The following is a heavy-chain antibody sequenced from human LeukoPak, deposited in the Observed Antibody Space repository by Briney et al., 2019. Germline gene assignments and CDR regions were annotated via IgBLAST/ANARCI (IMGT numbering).Heavy chain of an antibody. J-gene: IGHJ3*02. D-gene: IGHD3-10*01. Sequence: GGSLRLSCAASGFTFSSYAMSWVRQAPGKGLEWVANIKQDGSEKYYVDSVKGRFTISRDNAKNSLYLQMNSLRAEDTAVYYCARDGDMPKISYYYGSGRGAFDIWGQGTMVTVSS. CDR3: ARDGDMPKISYYYGSGRGAFDI. CDR1: GFTFSSYA. CDR2: IKQDGSEK. V-gene: IGHV3-7*01.